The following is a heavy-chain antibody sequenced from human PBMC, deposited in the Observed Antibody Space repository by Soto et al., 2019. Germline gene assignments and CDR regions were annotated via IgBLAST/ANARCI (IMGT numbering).Heavy chain of an antibody. D-gene: IGHD3-10*01. CDR3: ARAATMVRGVIILISGMDV. CDR2: INPSGGST. CDR1: GYTFTSYY. J-gene: IGHJ6*02. V-gene: IGHV1-46*01. Sequence: QVQLVQSGAEVKKPGASVKVSCKASGYTFTSYYMHWVRQAPGQGLEWMGIINPSGGSTSYAQKFQGSVTMTRDTSTSTVYMELSSLRSEDTAVYYCARAATMVRGVIILISGMDVWGQGTTVTVSS.